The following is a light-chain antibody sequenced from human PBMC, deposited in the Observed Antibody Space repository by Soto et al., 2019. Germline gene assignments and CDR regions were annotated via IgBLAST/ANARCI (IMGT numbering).Light chain of an antibody. CDR2: NAS. CDR3: QHSNSYSEA. J-gene: IGKJ1*01. CDR1: QTISSW. V-gene: IGKV1-5*03. Sequence: EIGMTQSPSTLSGSLGERATLTCRASQTISSWLAWYQQKPGKAPKLLIYNASTLKSGVPSRFSGSGSGTEFTLTISSLQPDDFATYYCQHSNSYSEAFGQGTQLDIK.